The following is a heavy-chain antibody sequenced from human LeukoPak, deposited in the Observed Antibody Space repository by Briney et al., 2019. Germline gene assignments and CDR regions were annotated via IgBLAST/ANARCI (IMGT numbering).Heavy chain of an antibody. CDR3: AKGRYCSGGSCYPGHYYYMDV. J-gene: IGHJ6*03. D-gene: IGHD2-15*01. Sequence: ASVKVSCKASGGTFGSYAISWVRQAPGQGLEWMGGIIPIFGTANYAQKFQGRVTITTDESTSTAYMELSSLRSEDTAVYYCAKGRYCSGGSCYPGHYYYMDVWGKGTTVTVSS. CDR2: IIPIFGTA. V-gene: IGHV1-69*05. CDR1: GGTFGSYA.